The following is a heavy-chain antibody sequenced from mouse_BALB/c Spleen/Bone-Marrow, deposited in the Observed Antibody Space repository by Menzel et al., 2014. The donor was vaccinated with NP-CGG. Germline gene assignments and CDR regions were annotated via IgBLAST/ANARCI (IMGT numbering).Heavy chain of an antibody. Sequence: EVQLVESGPSLVKPSQTLSLTCSVTGDSITSGYWNWIRKFPGNKLEYMGYITYSGNTYYNPSLISRISITRDTSKNQYYLQSNSVTTEDTATYYCTRDYYGPWGQGTTLTVSS. CDR1: GDSITSGY. V-gene: IGHV3-8*02. J-gene: IGHJ2*01. CDR3: TRDYYGP. D-gene: IGHD1-2*01. CDR2: ITYSGNT.